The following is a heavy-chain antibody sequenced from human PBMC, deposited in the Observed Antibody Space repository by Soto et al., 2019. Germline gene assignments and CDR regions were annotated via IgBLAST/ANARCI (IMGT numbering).Heavy chain of an antibody. V-gene: IGHV1-58*01. CDR3: ARDFCSGGSCYVFSYYGMDV. CDR1: GFTFTSSA. J-gene: IGHJ6*02. Sequence: ASVKVSCKASGFTFTSSAVQWVRQARGQRLEWMGWIGVDSGNTNYAQKLQDRVTMTTDTSTSTAYMELRSLRSDDTAVYYCARDFCSGGSCYVFSYYGMDVWGQGTTVTVSS. D-gene: IGHD2-15*01. CDR2: IGVDSGNT.